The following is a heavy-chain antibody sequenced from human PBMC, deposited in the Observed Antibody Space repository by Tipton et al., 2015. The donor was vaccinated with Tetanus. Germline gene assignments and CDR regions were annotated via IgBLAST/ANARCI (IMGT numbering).Heavy chain of an antibody. CDR3: ARVGDSSGYFPNWFDP. CDR1: GYSISSGYY. V-gene: IGHV4-38-2*01. CDR2: MYQSGRT. Sequence: TLSLTCAVSGYSISSGYYWGWIRQPPGKGLEWIGSMYQSGRTFYNPPLKSRVTISLESSKHQFSLKLSCVTATDTAVYYCARVGDSSGYFPNWFDPWGLGALVTVSS. D-gene: IGHD3-22*01. J-gene: IGHJ5*02.